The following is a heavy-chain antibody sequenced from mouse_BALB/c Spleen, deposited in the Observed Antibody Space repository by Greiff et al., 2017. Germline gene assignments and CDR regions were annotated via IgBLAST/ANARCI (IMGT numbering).Heavy chain of an antibody. CDR1: GYSIPCDYA. CDR2: ISYSGST. Sequence: EVQGVESGPGLVQPSQSLSLTCTVTGYSIPCDYACNWIRQFPGTKLVWMVYISYSGSTNYNPSLKSRISITRDTSKNQFFLQLNSVTTEDTATYYCARRSWDGGLDYWGQGTTLTVSS. V-gene: IGHV3-2*02. J-gene: IGHJ2*01. D-gene: IGHD4-1*01. CDR3: ARRSWDGGLDY.